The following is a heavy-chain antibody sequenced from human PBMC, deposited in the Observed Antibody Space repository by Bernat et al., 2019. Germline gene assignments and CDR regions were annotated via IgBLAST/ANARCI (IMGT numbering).Heavy chain of an antibody. CDR3: AKDLVYSSSWHFNYYDYGMDV. V-gene: IGHV3-23*01. CDR1: GFTFSSYA. J-gene: IGHJ6*02. Sequence: EVQLLESGGGLVQPGGSLRLSCAASGFTFSSYAMIWVRQAPGKGLEWVAAISGSGGSTYYADSVKGRFTISRDNSKNTLYLQMNSLRAEDTAVDYCAKDLVYSSSWHFNYYDYGMDVWGQGTTVTVSS. D-gene: IGHD6-13*01. CDR2: ISGSGGST.